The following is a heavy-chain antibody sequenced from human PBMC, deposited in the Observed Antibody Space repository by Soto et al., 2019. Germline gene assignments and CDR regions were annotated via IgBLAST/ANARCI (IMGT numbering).Heavy chain of an antibody. J-gene: IGHJ4*02. Sequence: QVQLQESGPGLVKPSETLSLTCNVSGGSISTTNYYWSWIRQSPGKGLEWIGFIYYSGPTYYSPLFKGRAAIYIDTSKNQFSLRLPSVTAADTAMYHCVRFHGWFGELRGGNFDSWGQGTLVTVSS. CDR3: VRFHGWFGELRGGNFDS. CDR2: IYYSGPT. D-gene: IGHD3-10*01. V-gene: IGHV4-30-4*01. CDR1: GGSISTTNYY.